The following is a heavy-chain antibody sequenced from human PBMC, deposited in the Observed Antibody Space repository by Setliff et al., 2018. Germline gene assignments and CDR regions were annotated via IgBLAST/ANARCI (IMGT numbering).Heavy chain of an antibody. J-gene: IGHJ4*02. CDR2: IYFSGSP. V-gene: IGHV4-34*01. CDR1: GGSLSGYY. D-gene: IGHD4-17*01. Sequence: SETLSLTCAVYGGSLSGYYWSWIRQPPGKGLEWVASIYFSGSPYYTPSLKSRVTISVDTSRNQFSLNLSSVTAADTAVYYCARHSTLYGGNFDYWGQGTLVTVSS. CDR3: ARHSTLYGGNFDY.